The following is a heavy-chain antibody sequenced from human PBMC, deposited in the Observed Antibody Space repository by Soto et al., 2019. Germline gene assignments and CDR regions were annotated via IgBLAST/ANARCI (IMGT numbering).Heavy chain of an antibody. CDR3: ARDSYGGNSGMDV. CDR2: INHSGST. J-gene: IGHJ6*02. Sequence: SETLSLTCAVYGGSFIGYYWSWMRQPPGKGLEWIGEINHSGSTNYNPSLKSRVTISVDTSKNQFSLKLSSVTAADTAVYYCARDSYGGNSGMDVWGQGTTVTVSS. D-gene: IGHD4-17*01. CDR1: GGSFIGYY. V-gene: IGHV4-34*01.